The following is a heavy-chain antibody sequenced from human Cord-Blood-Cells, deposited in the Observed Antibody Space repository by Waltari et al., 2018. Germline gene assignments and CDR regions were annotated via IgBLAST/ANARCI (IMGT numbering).Heavy chain of an antibody. D-gene: IGHD6-6*01. V-gene: IGHV1-8*01. Sequence: QVQLVQSGAEVKKPGASVKVSCKDSGYTFTSYDINWVRQATGQGLEWMGWMNPNSGNTGYAQKFQGRVTMTRNTSISTAYMELSSLRSEDTAVYYCAIVASSIAARRRYFQHWGQGTLVTVSS. CDR1: GYTFTSYD. CDR3: AIVASSIAARRRYFQH. J-gene: IGHJ1*01. CDR2: MNPNSGNT.